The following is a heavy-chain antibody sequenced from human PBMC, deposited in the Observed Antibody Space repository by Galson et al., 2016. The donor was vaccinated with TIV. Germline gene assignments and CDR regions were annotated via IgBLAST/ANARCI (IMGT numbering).Heavy chain of an antibody. D-gene: IGHD1-7*01. CDR2: IKNKIDGGTT. CDR1: GFTFSNVW. J-gene: IGHJ5*02. CDR3: ATWDYHDNWFHP. Sequence: SLRLTRAASGFTFSNVWMNWFRQAPGMGLEWVGRIKNKIDGGTTDYGAPVKGRFTISRDDSKSTVYLQMNSLNSEDTGVYYCATWDYHDNWFHPWGQGTLVTVSS. V-gene: IGHV3-15*01.